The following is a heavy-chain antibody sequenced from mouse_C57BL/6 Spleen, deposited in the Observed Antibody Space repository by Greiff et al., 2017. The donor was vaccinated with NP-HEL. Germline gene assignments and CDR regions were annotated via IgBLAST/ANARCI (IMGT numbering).Heavy chain of an antibody. D-gene: IGHD1-1*01. CDR1: GYTFTDYY. CDR3: ARRSFGSNSWFAY. V-gene: IGHV1-19*01. J-gene: IGHJ3*01. CDR2: INPYNGGT. Sequence: DVQLQESGPVLVKPGASVKMSCKASGYTFTDYYMNWVKQSHGKSLEWIGVINPYNGGTSYNQKFKGKATLTVDKSSSTAYMELNSLTSEDSAVYYCARRSFGSNSWFAYWGQGTLVTVSA.